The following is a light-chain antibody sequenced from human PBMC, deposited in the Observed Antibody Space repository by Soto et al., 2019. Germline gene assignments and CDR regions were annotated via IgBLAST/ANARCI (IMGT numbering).Light chain of an antibody. CDR3: QQYGSSPRT. CDR1: QTFSNSF. CDR2: GTS. V-gene: IGKV3-20*01. J-gene: IGKJ1*01. Sequence: EIVLTQSPGTLSLSPGERATLSCRASQTFSNSFLSWYQQKPGQAPRLLIYGTSNRATGIPDRFSGSGSGTDFSLTISSLEPGDLAVYYCQQYGSSPRTFGQGTKVDIK.